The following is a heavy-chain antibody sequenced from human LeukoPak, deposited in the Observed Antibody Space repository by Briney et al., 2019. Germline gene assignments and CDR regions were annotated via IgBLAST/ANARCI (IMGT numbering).Heavy chain of an antibody. V-gene: IGHV4-59*01. CDR2: IYYSGST. D-gene: IGHD3-3*01. Sequence: SETLSLTCTVSGGSISSYYWSWIRQPPGKGLEWIGYIYYSGSTNYNPSLKSRVTISVDTSKNQFSLKLSSVTAADTAVYYCARGVLRFLEWPNWFDPWGQGTLVTVSS. J-gene: IGHJ5*02. CDR3: ARGVLRFLEWPNWFDP. CDR1: GGSISSYY.